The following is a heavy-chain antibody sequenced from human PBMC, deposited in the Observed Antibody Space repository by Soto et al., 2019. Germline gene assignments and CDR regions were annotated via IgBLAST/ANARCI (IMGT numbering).Heavy chain of an antibody. CDR2: IYYSGRT. D-gene: IGHD6-13*01. Sequence: QLQLQESGPGLVKPSETLSLTCTVSGGSISSSTYYWGWIRQPPGKWLEWIASIYYSGRTHYNPSRESRGTISVDASTNQFSLRLSSVTAAETAVYYCARHSSGPSSSWSPVWGKGTMVTVSS. V-gene: IGHV4-39*01. CDR3: ARHSSGPSSSWSPV. J-gene: IGHJ3*01. CDR1: GGSISSSTYY.